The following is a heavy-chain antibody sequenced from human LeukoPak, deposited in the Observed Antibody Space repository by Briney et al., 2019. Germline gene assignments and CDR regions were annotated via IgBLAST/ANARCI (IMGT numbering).Heavy chain of an antibody. D-gene: IGHD3-10*01. CDR1: GGSISSGGYY. Sequence: SETLSLTCTVSGGSISSGGYYWSWIRQHPGKGLEWIGYIYYSGSTYYNLSLKSRVTISVDTSKNQFSLKLSSVTAADTAVYYCARGATMVRGVIIYFDYWGQGTLVTVSS. CDR3: ARGATMVRGVIIYFDY. CDR2: IYYSGST. J-gene: IGHJ4*02. V-gene: IGHV4-31*03.